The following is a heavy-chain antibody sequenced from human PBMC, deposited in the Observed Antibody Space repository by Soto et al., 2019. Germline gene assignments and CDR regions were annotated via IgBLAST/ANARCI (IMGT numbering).Heavy chain of an antibody. CDR1: GFNVGAFA. V-gene: IGHV3-23*01. CDR2: ISVSDAFI. J-gene: IGHJ4*02. CDR3: TREAVAGITGLDY. Sequence: GGSLRLSCAASGFNVGAFAVNWVRQAPGKGLEWVSGISVSDAFIYYADSVRGRFSISRDASENILYLQMNSLRVDDTALYYCTREAVAGITGLDYWGPGTLVTVSS. D-gene: IGHD1-20*01.